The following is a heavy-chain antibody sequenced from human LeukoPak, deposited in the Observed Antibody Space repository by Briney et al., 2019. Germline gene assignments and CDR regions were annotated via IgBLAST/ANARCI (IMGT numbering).Heavy chain of an antibody. CDR2: IYSDYSGGST. V-gene: IGHV3-53*01. D-gene: IGHD3-10*01. CDR1: GFSVSSNY. J-gene: IGHJ3*02. CDR3: AKDFRPVVRGGAGRDAFDI. Sequence: PGGSLRLSCAASGFSVSSNYMTWVRQAPGKGLEWVSIIYSDYSGGSTYYADSVKGRFTISRDNSKNMLYLQMNSLRAEDTAVYYCAKDFRPVVRGGAGRDAFDIWGQGTMVTVSS.